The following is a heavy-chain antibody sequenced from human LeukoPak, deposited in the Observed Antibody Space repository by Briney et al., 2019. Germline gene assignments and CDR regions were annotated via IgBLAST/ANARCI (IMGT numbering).Heavy chain of an antibody. V-gene: IGHV1-46*01. CDR2: INPSGGST. CDR1: GYTFTSYY. CDR3: ARGGATVTTHFDY. Sequence: ASVKVSCKASGYTFTSYYIHWVRQAPGQGLEWMGLINPSGGSTNYAQKFQGRVTMTRDTSTSTVYMELSSLRSEDTAVYYCARGGATVTTHFDYWGLGTLVTVSS. J-gene: IGHJ4*02. D-gene: IGHD4-17*01.